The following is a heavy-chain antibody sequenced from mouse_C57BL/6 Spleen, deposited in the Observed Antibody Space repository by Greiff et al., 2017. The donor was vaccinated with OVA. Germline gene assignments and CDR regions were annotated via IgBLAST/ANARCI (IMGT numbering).Heavy chain of an antibody. CDR2: IYPGDGDT. CDR1: GYAFSSYW. J-gene: IGHJ4*01. D-gene: IGHD1-1*01. V-gene: IGHV1-80*01. CDR3: ARYGSSYGYAMDY. Sequence: VQRVESGAELVKPGASVKISCKASGYAFSSYWMNWVKQRPGKGLEWIGQIYPGDGDTNYNGKFKGKATLTADKSSSTAYMQLSSLTSEDSAVYFCARYGSSYGYAMDYWGQGTSVTVSS.